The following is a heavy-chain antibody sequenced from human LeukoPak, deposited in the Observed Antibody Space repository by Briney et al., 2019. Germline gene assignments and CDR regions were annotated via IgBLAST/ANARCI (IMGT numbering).Heavy chain of an antibody. CDR1: GFSFNSYW. CDR2: IRQDGSER. CDR3: ARDWSFDSDDYYLYGFDI. J-gene: IGHJ3*02. D-gene: IGHD3-22*01. Sequence: GGSLRLSCAASGFSFNSYWMSWVRQAPGTGLEWVANIRQDGSERYYADSLKGRFTISRDNAKNSLYLQMNGLRAEDTAMYYCARDWSFDSDDYYLYGFDIWGQGTRVTVSS. V-gene: IGHV3-7*01.